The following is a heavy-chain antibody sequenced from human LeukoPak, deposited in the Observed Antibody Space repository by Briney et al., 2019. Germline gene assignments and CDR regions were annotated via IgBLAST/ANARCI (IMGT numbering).Heavy chain of an antibody. CDR2: IRYDGSNK. J-gene: IGHJ4*02. CDR1: GFTFSSYG. CDR3: AKSGEDIVVVPAAMEDY. V-gene: IGHV3-30*02. Sequence: GGSLRLSCAASGFTFSSYGMHWVRQAPGKGLEWVAFIRYDGSNKYYADSVKGRFTISRDNSKNTLYLQMNSLRAEDTAAYYCAKSGEDIVVVPAAMEDYWGQGTLVTVSS. D-gene: IGHD2-2*01.